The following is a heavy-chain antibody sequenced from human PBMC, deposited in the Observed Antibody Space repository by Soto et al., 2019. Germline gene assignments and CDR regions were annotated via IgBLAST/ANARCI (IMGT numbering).Heavy chain of an antibody. J-gene: IGHJ4*02. D-gene: IGHD3-10*01. Sequence: QVQLQESGPGLVEPSQTLSLTCTVSGDSISNGYYTWSWIRQPPGKDLEWIGHIYNSVNTYSNPSLKSRVTISADTSKTQFSLKLRSVTAADTAVYYCARGPSGDKVDYWGQGTLVTVSS. CDR2: IYNSVNT. CDR3: ARGPSGDKVDY. CDR1: GDSISNGYYT. V-gene: IGHV4-30-4*01.